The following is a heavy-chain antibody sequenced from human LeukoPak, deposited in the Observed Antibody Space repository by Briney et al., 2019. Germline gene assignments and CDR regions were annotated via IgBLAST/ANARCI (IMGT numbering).Heavy chain of an antibody. Sequence: SETLSLTCSVSGGSISSNYWSWIRQPAGKGLEWIGRIYASGSTNYNPSLKSRITMSLDTSKNQFSLKLSSVTAADTAVYFCARDVLSGSYLFDSWGQGTLVTVSS. CDR2: IYASGST. V-gene: IGHV4-4*07. D-gene: IGHD1-26*01. CDR3: ARDVLSGSYLFDS. CDR1: GGSISSNY. J-gene: IGHJ4*02.